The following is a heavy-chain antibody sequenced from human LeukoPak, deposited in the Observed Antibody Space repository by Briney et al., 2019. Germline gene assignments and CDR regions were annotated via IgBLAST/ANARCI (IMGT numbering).Heavy chain of an antibody. D-gene: IGHD6-13*01. CDR1: GFSFRSYW. CDR2: INNDGRSA. CDR3: AKGMGSSSSPPPDY. V-gene: IGHV3-74*01. Sequence: PGGSLRLSCAASGFSFRSYWMHWVRQAPGKGLVWVSRINNDGRSASYAESVTGRFTISRDNSKNSLYLQMNSLRTEDTALYYCAKGMGSSSSPPPDYWGQGTLVTVSS. J-gene: IGHJ4*02.